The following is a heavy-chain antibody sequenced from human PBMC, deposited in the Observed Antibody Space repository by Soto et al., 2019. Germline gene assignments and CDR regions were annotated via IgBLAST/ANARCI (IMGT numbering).Heavy chain of an antibody. V-gene: IGHV3-48*03. D-gene: IGHD3-10*01. Sequence: GGSLRLSCAASGFTFSSYEMNWVRRAPGKGLEWISYIGGSGGTKYSADSVKGRFTISRDNAQNSLHLQMNSLRVEDTAVYYCARDRGGDVGQFLFPDGFDLWGQGTLVTVSS. J-gene: IGHJ3*01. CDR2: IGGSGGTK. CDR1: GFTFSSYE. CDR3: ARDRGGDVGQFLFPDGFDL.